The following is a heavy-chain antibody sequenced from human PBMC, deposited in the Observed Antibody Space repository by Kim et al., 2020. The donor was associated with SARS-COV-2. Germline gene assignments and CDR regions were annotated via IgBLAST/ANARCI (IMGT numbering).Heavy chain of an antibody. J-gene: IGHJ5*02. CDR3: ARDNYYDSSGYYSRGGFDP. V-gene: IGHV1-69*13. CDR1: GGTFSSYA. D-gene: IGHD3-22*01. CDR2: IIPIFGTA. Sequence: SVKVSCKASGGTFSSYAISWVRQAPGQGLEWMGGIIPIFGTANYAQKFQGRVTITADESTSTAYMELSSLRSEDTAVYYCARDNYYDSSGYYSRGGFDPWGQGTVVTVSS.